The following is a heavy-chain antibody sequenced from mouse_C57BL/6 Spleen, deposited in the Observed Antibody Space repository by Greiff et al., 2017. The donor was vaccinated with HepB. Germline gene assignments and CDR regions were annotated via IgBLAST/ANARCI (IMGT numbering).Heavy chain of an antibody. Sequence: EVKVVESGGGLVKPGGSLKLSCAASGFTFSDYGMHWVRQAPEKGLEWVAYISSGSSTIYYADTVKGRFTISRDNAKNTLFLQMTRLRSEDTAMYYCARFRDGYFDYWGQGTTLTVSS. CDR2: ISSGSSTI. V-gene: IGHV5-17*01. D-gene: IGHD3-3*01. CDR1: GFTFSDYG. J-gene: IGHJ2*01. CDR3: ARFRDGYFDY.